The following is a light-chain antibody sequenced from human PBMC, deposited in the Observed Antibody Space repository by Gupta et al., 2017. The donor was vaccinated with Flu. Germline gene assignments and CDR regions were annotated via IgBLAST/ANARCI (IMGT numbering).Light chain of an antibody. CDR2: DVG. CDR3: CSYAGNYTLV. J-gene: IGLJ2*01. V-gene: IGLV2-11*01. CDR1: GSDVGGYNY. Sequence: TIPCTGTGSDVGGYNYVSWYQLHPGKAPNLMIYDVGKRPSGVPDRFSGSKSGNTASLTISGRQAEDEADYYCCSYAGNYTLVFGGGTELTVL.